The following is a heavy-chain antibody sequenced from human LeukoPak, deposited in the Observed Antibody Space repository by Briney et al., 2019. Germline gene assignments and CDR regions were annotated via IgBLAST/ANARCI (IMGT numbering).Heavy chain of an antibody. Sequence: GESLKISCKGSGYSFTSYWIGWVRQMPGKGLEWMGIIYPGDSDTRYSPSFQGQVTISADKSISTAYLQWSSLKASDTAMYYCARTNGGQQLVLVNWFDPWGQGTLVTVSS. D-gene: IGHD6-13*01. J-gene: IGHJ5*02. CDR3: ARTNGGQQLVLVNWFDP. CDR1: GYSFTSYW. CDR2: IYPGDSDT. V-gene: IGHV5-51*01.